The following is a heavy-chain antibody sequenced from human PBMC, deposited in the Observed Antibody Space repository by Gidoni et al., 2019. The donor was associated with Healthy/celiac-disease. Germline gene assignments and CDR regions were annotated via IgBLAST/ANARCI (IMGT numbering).Heavy chain of an antibody. Sequence: EVQLVESGGGLVKPGGSLRLSCAASGFTFSNAWMSWVRQAPGKGLEWVGRIKSKTDGGTTDYAAPVKGRFTISRDDSKNTLYLQMNSLKTEDTAVYYCTARYSGSGNDAFDIWGQGTMVTVSS. J-gene: IGHJ3*02. V-gene: IGHV3-15*01. CDR3: TARYSGSGNDAFDI. CDR2: IKSKTDGGTT. D-gene: IGHD5-12*01. CDR1: GFTFSNAW.